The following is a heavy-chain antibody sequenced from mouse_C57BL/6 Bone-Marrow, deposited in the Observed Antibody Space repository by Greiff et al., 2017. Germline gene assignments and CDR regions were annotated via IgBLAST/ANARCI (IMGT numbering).Heavy chain of an antibody. D-gene: IGHD1-1*01. CDR3: ARHYYGSSPYYFDY. CDR2: ISSGGSYT. CDR1: GFTFSSYG. V-gene: IGHV5-6*01. J-gene: IGHJ2*01. Sequence: EVKLMESGGDLVKPGGSLKLSCAASGFTFSSYGMSWVRQTPDKRLEWVATISSGGSYTYYPDSVKGRFTISRDNAKNTLYLQMSSLKSEDTAMYYCARHYYGSSPYYFDYWGKGTTLTVSS.